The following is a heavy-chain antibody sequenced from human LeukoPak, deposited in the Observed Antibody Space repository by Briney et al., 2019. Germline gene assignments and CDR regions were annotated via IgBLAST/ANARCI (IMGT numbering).Heavy chain of an antibody. CDR3: ARVRIGETSYDASDV. CDR1: GGSISSYY. D-gene: IGHD1-26*01. V-gene: IGHV4-59*13. J-gene: IGHJ3*01. CDR2: ICITGST. Sequence: SETLSLTCTVSGGSISSYYWTWIRQPPGKGLEWIGDICITGSTNYNPYLKRRVTMSVDTSKNQFSLRLSSVTATDTAVYYCARVRIGETSYDASDVWGLGTMVTVSS.